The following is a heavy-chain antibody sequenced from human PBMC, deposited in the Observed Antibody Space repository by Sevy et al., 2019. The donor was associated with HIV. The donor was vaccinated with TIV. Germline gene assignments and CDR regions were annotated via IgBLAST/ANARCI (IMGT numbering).Heavy chain of an antibody. V-gene: IGHV3-23*01. CDR3: AKDRDYYDSSPIFDY. CDR2: ISGSGGST. J-gene: IGHJ4*02. D-gene: IGHD3-22*01. Sequence: GGSLRLSCAASGFTFSSYAMSWVRQAPGKGLEWVAAISGSGGSTYYADSVNGRFTISRDNSKNTPYLQMNSLRAEDTGVYYCAKDRDYYDSSPIFDYWGQGTLVTVSS. CDR1: GFTFSSYA.